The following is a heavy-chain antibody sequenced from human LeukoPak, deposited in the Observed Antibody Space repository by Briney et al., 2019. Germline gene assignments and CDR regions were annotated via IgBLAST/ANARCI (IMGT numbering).Heavy chain of an antibody. Sequence: GGSLRLSCTVSGFTFGDYAVNWVRQAPGKGLEWVSYISSSNTYTNYAGSVKGRFTISRDDAKNSLYLQMNSLRAEDTAVYYCARSRSYYPVDYWGQGTPVTVSS. CDR1: GFTFGDYA. V-gene: IGHV3-11*03. J-gene: IGHJ4*02. CDR2: ISSSNTYT. CDR3: ARSRSYYPVDY. D-gene: IGHD1-26*01.